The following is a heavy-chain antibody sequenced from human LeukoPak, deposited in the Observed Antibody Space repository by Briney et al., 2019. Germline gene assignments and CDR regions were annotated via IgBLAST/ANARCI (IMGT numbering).Heavy chain of an antibody. Sequence: ASVKVSCKAYGYTFTGYYMHWVRLAPGQGLEWVGWINPNSGGTNYAQNFQGRVTMTRDKSISTAYMELSRLRSDDTAVYYCARVSGDYDNWFDPWGQGTLVTVSS. D-gene: IGHD4-17*01. CDR1: GYTFTGYY. CDR2: INPNSGGT. CDR3: ARVSGDYDNWFDP. V-gene: IGHV1-2*02. J-gene: IGHJ5*02.